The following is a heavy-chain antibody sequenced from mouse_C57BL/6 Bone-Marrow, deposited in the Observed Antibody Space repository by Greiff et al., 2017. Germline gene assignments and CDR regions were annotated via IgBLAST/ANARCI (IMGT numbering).Heavy chain of an antibody. J-gene: IGHJ4*01. V-gene: IGHV6-3*01. D-gene: IGHD4-1*01. CDR3: TCSKLGLYYAMDY. Sequence: DVMLVESGGGLVQPGGSMKLSCVASGFTFSNYWMNWVRQSPEKGLEWVAQIRLKSDNYATHYAESVKGRFTISREDSKSSVYLQMNNLRAEDTGIYYCTCSKLGLYYAMDYWGQGTSVTVSS. CDR2: IRLKSDNYAT. CDR1: GFTFSNYW.